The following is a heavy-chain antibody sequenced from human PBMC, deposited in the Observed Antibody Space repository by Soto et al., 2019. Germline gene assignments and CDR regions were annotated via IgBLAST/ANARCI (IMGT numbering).Heavy chain of an antibody. J-gene: IGHJ4*02. V-gene: IGHV3-33*01. CDR2: IWYDGSNK. CDR1: GFTFSSYG. CDR3: ARDRVVRGVIITMMGY. Sequence: GGSLRLSCAASGFTFSSYGMHWVRQAPGKGLEWVAVIWYDGSNKYYADSVKGRFTISRDNSKNTLYLQMNSLRAEDTAVYYCARDRVVRGVIITMMGYWGQGTLVTVSS. D-gene: IGHD3-10*01.